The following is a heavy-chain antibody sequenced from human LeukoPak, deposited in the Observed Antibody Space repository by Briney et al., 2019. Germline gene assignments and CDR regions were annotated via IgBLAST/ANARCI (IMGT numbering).Heavy chain of an antibody. J-gene: IGHJ5*02. CDR1: GGSFSGYY. CDR2: INHSGST. V-gene: IGHV4-34*01. CDR3: ARHGTRGMVRGVILGDWFDP. Sequence: SETLSLTCAVYGGSFSGYYWSWIRQPPGKGLEWIGEINHSGSTNYNPSLKSRVTISVDTSKNQFSLKLSSVTAADTAVYYCARHGTRGMVRGVILGDWFDPWGQGTLVTVSS. D-gene: IGHD3-10*01.